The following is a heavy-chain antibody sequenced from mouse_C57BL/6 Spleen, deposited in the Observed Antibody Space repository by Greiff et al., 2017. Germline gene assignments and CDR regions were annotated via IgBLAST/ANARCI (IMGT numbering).Heavy chain of an antibody. CDR3: ARSIPFYYGSSYGYFDV. CDR1: GYTFTSYW. V-gene: IGHV1-52*01. CDR2: LDPSDSET. D-gene: IGHD1-1*01. Sequence: VQLQQPGAELVRPGSSVKLSCKASGYTFTSYWMHWVKQRPIQGLEWIGNLDPSDSETHYNQKFKDKATLTVAKSSSTAYMQLSSLTSEDSAVYYCARSIPFYYGSSYGYFDVWGTGTTVTVSS. J-gene: IGHJ1*03.